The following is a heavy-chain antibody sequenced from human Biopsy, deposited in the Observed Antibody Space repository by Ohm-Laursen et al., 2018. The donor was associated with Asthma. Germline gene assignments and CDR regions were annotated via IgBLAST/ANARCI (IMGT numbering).Heavy chain of an antibody. Sequence: GSLRLSCAASGFTFSNYVMSWVRQAPGKGLEWVSSITGSGGFTYYADSVKGRFTISRDKSDNTLYLQMNSLTAEDTAVYHCAKDERAYYGSDSKYMRPVPLGDWGQGTVVSVSA. V-gene: IGHV3-23*01. CDR2: ITGSGGFT. CDR3: AKDERAYYGSDSKYMRPVPLGD. J-gene: IGHJ4*02. CDR1: GFTFSNYV. D-gene: IGHD2-21*01.